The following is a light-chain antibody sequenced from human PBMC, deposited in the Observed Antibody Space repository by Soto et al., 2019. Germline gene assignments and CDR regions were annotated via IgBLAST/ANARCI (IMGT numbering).Light chain of an antibody. V-gene: IGLV2-23*01. J-gene: IGLJ1*01. CDR1: SSDVGSYNL. CDR3: ATWDDSLNGLYV. CDR2: EGS. Sequence: QSVLTQPASVSGSPGQSITISCTGTSSDVGSYNLVSWYQQHPGKAPKLMIYEGSKRPSGVSNRFSGSKSGNTASLTISGLQAEDEADYYCATWDDSLNGLYVFGPGTKLTVL.